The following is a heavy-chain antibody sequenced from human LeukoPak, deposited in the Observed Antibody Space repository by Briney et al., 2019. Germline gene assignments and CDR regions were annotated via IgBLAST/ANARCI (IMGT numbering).Heavy chain of an antibody. CDR3: AKARSGYDSFDY. V-gene: IGHV3-9*01. J-gene: IGHJ4*02. Sequence: GRSLRLSCAASGFTFDDYGMHWVRQAPGKGLEWVSGISWNSGSIGYADSVKGRFTISRDNAKNSLYLQMNSLRAEDTALYYCAKARSGYDSFDYWGQGTLVTVSS. CDR1: GFTFDDYG. CDR2: ISWNSGSI. D-gene: IGHD5-12*01.